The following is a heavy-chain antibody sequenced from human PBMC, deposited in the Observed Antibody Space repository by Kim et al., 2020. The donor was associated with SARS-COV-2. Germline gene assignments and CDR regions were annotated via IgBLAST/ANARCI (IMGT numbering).Heavy chain of an antibody. CDR3: ARTCFDWLFCSDY. CDR2: IYYSGST. D-gene: IGHD3-9*01. CDR1: GGSVSSGSYY. Sequence: SETLSLTCTVSGGSVSSGSYYWSWIRQPPGKGLEWIGYIYYSGSTSYNPSLKSRVTISVDTSKNQFSLKLNSVTAADTAVYYCARTCFDWLFCSDYWGQGTLVTVSS. V-gene: IGHV4-61*01. J-gene: IGHJ4*02.